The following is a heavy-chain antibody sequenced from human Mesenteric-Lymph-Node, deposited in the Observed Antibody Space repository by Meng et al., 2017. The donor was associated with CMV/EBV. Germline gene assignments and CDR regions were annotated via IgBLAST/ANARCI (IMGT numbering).Heavy chain of an antibody. V-gene: IGHV3-23*03. Sequence: GESLKISCAASGYTFSSYAMTWVRQAPGKGLEWVSVIDGGGSSTYYADSLKGRFTISRDNSKNTLYLQMNTLRAEDTAVYYCARGGVDTTDYYYGMDVWGQGTTVTVSS. CDR1: GYTFSSYA. J-gene: IGHJ6*02. CDR3: ARGGVDTTDYYYGMDV. D-gene: IGHD5-18*01. CDR2: IDGGGSST.